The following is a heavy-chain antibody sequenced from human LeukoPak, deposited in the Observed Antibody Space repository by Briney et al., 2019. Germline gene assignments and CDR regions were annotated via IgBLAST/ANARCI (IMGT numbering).Heavy chain of an antibody. Sequence: PSETLSLTCAVYGGSFSGYYWSWIRQPPGKGLEWIGEINHSGSTNYNPSLKSRVTISVDTSKNQSSLKLSSVTAADTAVYYCARGKDIVVVVAATRKGYYYGMDVWGQGTTVTVSS. CDR2: INHSGST. CDR1: GGSFSGYY. D-gene: IGHD2-15*01. CDR3: ARGKDIVVVVAATRKGYYYGMDV. V-gene: IGHV4-34*01. J-gene: IGHJ6*02.